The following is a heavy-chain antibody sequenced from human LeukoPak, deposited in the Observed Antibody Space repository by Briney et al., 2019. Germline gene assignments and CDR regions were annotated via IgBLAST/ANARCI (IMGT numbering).Heavy chain of an antibody. CDR2: IIPILGIA. J-gene: IGHJ4*02. V-gene: IGHV1-69*02. Sequence: GASVKVSCKASGGTFSSYTISWVRQAPGQGLEWMGRIIPILGIANYAQKFQGRVTITADKSTSTAYMGLSSLRSEDTAVHYCARASPVGSGYYYFDYWGQGTLVTVSS. D-gene: IGHD3-22*01. CDR3: ARASPVGSGYYYFDY. CDR1: GGTFSSYT.